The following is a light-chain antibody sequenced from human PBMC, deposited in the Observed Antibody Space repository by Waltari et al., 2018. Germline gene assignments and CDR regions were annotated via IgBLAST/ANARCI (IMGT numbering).Light chain of an antibody. J-gene: IGKJ1*01. Sequence: LYSANNKNYLAWYQQKPGQPPKLLIYWASTRESGVPDRFSGSGSGTEFTLTISSLQAEDVAVYYCQQYYSTPWTFGQGTKVEIK. CDR2: WAS. CDR3: QQYYSTPWT. V-gene: IGKV4-1*01. CDR1: LYSANNKNY.